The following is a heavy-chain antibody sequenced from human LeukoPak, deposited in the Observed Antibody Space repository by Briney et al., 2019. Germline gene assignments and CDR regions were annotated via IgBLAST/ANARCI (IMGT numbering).Heavy chain of an antibody. CDR3: ARAEKAVTGTLDY. J-gene: IGHJ4*02. D-gene: IGHD6-19*01. CDR2: MYNRGST. CDR1: GDSISNYY. V-gene: IGHV4-59*01. Sequence: SETLSLTCTVSGDSISNYYGSWIRQSPGKELECIGYMYNRGSTIYNPSLKSRVTISTDTSKNQFSLRLTSVTAADTAVYYCARAEKAVTGTLDYWGQGTLITVSS.